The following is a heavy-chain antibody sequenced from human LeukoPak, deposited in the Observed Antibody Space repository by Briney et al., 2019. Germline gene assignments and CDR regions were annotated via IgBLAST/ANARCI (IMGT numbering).Heavy chain of an antibody. Sequence: VASVKVSCKASGGTFSSYAISWVRQAPGQGLEWMGRIIPILGIANYAQKFQGRVTITADKSTSTAYMELSSLRSEDTAVYYCARDKRSGWYWSDAFDIWGQGTMVTVSS. CDR2: IIPILGIA. D-gene: IGHD6-19*01. J-gene: IGHJ3*02. CDR1: GGTFSSYA. V-gene: IGHV1-69*04. CDR3: ARDKRSGWYWSDAFDI.